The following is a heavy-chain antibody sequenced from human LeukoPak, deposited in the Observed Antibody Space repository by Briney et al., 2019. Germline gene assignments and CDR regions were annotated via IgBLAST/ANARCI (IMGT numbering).Heavy chain of an antibody. CDR2: ISTYNGRT. D-gene: IGHD3-10*01. J-gene: IGHJ4*02. V-gene: IGHV1-18*01. Sequence: ASVKVSCKASNYTFISYSITWVRQAPGQGLEWMGWISTYNGRTNYAPNFQDRVTMTSDRSTSTAYMELSSLRSEDTAVYYCASSRGSYYKNGFDYWGQGTLVTVSS. CDR1: NYTFISYS. CDR3: ASSRGSYYKNGFDY.